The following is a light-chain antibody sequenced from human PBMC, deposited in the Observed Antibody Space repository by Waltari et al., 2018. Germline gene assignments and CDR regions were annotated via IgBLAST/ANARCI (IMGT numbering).Light chain of an antibody. Sequence: SYDLTQPTSVSVSPGQTGSISCSGDNLGDEHAWWYQKKAGQSPILVSFEDDKRPSGIPERFSGSKSGNTATLTISGAQSSDEADYYCQTWDRKSLVFGGGTKLTVL. J-gene: IGLJ3*02. V-gene: IGLV3-1*01. CDR3: QTWDRKSLV. CDR1: NLGDEH. CDR2: EDD.